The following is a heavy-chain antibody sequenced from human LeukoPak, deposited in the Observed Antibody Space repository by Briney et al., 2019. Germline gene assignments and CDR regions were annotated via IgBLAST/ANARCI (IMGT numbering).Heavy chain of an antibody. V-gene: IGHV1-69*13. CDR2: FIPMVGTA. CDR3: ARDEYCSSTSCYVG. J-gene: IGHJ4*02. CDR1: GGTFSSSA. Sequence: SGKVSRKPSGGTFSSSATSWVRPAPEPGREWMGGFIPMVGTANNTQTLQGGVTLTADESTSTAYVELSSLCSEERAVYYCARDEYCSSTSCYVGWGQGTLVTVSS. D-gene: IGHD2-2*01.